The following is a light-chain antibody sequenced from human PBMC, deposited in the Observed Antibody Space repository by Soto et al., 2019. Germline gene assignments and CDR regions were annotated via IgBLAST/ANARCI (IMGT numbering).Light chain of an antibody. Sequence: DFVMTQSPDSLAVSLGERATINCKSSQSLLYSSNNKNYLAWYQQKPGQPPELLLYWASTRQSRVPDRFSGSGSGTDFTLTISSLQAEDVAVYYCQQYYSTPYSFGQGTKLEIK. CDR3: QQYYSTPYS. J-gene: IGKJ2*01. V-gene: IGKV4-1*01. CDR2: WAS. CDR1: QSLLYSSNNKNY.